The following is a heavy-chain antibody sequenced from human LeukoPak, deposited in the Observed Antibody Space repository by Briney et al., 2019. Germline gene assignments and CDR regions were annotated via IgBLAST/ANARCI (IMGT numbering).Heavy chain of an antibody. D-gene: IGHD2-21*02. J-gene: IGHJ4*02. CDR2: ISANGRKT. Sequence: PGGSLRLSCAASGFLVSSYSMHWVRQAPGKGLEFVSAISANGRKTYYANSVKGRFTISRDNSKNTLYLQMNSLRAEDAAVYYCAKDHANTPVVTNWGQGILVSVTS. CDR3: AKDHANTPVVTN. V-gene: IGHV3-64*01. CDR1: GFLVSSYS.